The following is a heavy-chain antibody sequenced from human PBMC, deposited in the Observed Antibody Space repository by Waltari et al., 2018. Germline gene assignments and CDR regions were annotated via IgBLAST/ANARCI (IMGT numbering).Heavy chain of an antibody. CDR1: GGSISSSSYY. J-gene: IGHJ4*02. CDR3: ARMVRGYCSSTSCHTDH. CDR2: IYYSGIT. D-gene: IGHD2-2*01. V-gene: IGHV4-39*07. Sequence: QLQLQESGPGLVKPSETLSLTCTVSGGSISSSSYYWGWVRQPPGNGLLVFGSIYYSGITFYNPSLKSRFTISVEPSNTQCALRVSSVTAADTAVFYCARMVRGYCSSTSCHTDHWGQGTLVTVSS.